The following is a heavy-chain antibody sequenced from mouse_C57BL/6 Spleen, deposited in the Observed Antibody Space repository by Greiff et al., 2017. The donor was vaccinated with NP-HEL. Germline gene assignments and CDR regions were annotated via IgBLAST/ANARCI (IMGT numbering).Heavy chain of an antibody. CDR2: LSPGSGST. D-gene: IGHD4-1*01. Sequence: VQLQQSGAELMKPGASVKLSCKATGYTFTGYWIEWVKQRPGHGPEWTGELSPGSGSTNYKEKFKGKATFTADTSSNTAYLQLSSLTTEDSAIFYCARRAAGTFPYYAMDYWGQGASVTVSS. CDR3: ARRAAGTFPYYAMDY. J-gene: IGHJ4*01. CDR1: GYTFTGYW. V-gene: IGHV1-9*01.